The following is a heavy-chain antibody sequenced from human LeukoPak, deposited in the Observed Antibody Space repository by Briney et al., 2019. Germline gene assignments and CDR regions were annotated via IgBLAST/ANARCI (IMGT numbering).Heavy chain of an antibody. CDR2: ISYDGSNK. Sequence: GGSLRLSCAASGFTFSSYAMHWVRQAPGKGLEWVAVISYDGSNKYYADSVKGRFTISRDSSKNTLYLQMNSLRAEDTAVYYCARGYSYFDYWGQGTLVTVSS. CDR1: GFTFSSYA. J-gene: IGHJ4*02. CDR3: ARGYSYFDY. V-gene: IGHV3-30*04. D-gene: IGHD2-21*01.